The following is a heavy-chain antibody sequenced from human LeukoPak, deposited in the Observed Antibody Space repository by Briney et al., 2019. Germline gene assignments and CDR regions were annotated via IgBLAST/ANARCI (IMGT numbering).Heavy chain of an antibody. D-gene: IGHD3-16*01. V-gene: IGHV4-59*12. CDR3: ARGTYDYVWGTFDY. CDR1: GGSISSYY. Sequence: PSETLSLTCTVSGGSISSYYWSWIRQPPGKGLEWIGYIYYSGSTNYNPSLKSRVTMSVDTSKNQFSLKLSSVTAADTAVYYCARGTYDYVWGTFDYWGQGTLVTVSS. J-gene: IGHJ4*02. CDR2: IYYSGST.